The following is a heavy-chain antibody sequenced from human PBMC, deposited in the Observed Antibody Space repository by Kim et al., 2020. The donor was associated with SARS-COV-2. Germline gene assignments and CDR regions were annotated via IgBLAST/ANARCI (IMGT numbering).Heavy chain of an antibody. V-gene: IGHV3-23*01. Sequence: GGSLRLSCVGSRFTFSSSAMTWVRQAPGKGLEWVSTIFGSGHGTYYTDSVKGRFIVSRDNSKNTLYLQMNNLKADDTAIYYCAKNVHVTSVTFIWYFDLWGRGTSVIVSS. CDR1: RFTFSSSA. CDR3: AKNVHVTSVTFIWYFDL. CDR2: IFGSGHGT. D-gene: IGHD2-2*01. J-gene: IGHJ2*01.